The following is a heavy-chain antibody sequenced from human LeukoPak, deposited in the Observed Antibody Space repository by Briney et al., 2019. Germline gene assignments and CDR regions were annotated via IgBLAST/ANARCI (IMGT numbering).Heavy chain of an antibody. V-gene: IGHV4-4*02. D-gene: IGHD6-6*01. CDR3: ARVGAIAARKGDFDY. CDR2: IYHSGST. J-gene: IGHJ4*02. Sequence: SETLSLTCAVSGVSISSSNWWSWVRQPPGKGLEWIGEIYHSGSTNYNPSLKSRVTISVDKSKNQFSLKLSSVTAADTAVYYCARVGAIAARKGDFDYWGQGTLVTVSS. CDR1: GVSISSSNW.